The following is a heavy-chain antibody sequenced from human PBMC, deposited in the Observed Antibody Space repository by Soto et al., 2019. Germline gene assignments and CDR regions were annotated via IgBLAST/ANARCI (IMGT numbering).Heavy chain of an antibody. J-gene: IGHJ4*02. V-gene: IGHV1-18*01. CDR1: GYTFTSYG. Sequence: ASVKVSCKASGYTFTSYGISWVRQAPGQGLEWMGWISAYNGNTNYAQKLQGRVTMTTDTSTSTAYMELRSLRSDDTAVYYCARDRLLYYDSIGFFDYWGQGTLVPVSS. CDR2: ISAYNGNT. D-gene: IGHD3-22*01. CDR3: ARDRLLYYDSIGFFDY.